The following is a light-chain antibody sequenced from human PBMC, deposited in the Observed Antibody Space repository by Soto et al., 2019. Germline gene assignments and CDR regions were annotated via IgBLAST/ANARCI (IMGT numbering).Light chain of an antibody. CDR3: CSYAGSSTHVV. CDR2: EGS. V-gene: IGLV2-23*01. Sequence: QSVLTQPASVSGSPGQSITISCTGTSSDVGSYNLVSWYQQHPGKAPKLMIYEGSKRPSWVSNRFSGSKSGNTASLTISGLQAEDEADYYCCSYAGSSTHVVFGGGTKVTVL. J-gene: IGLJ2*01. CDR1: SSDVGSYNL.